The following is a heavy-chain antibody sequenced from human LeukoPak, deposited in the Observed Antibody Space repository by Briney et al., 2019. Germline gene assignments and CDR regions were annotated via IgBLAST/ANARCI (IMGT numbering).Heavy chain of an antibody. D-gene: IGHD3-16*02. CDR2: ISSSGSTI. Sequence: PGGSLRLPCAASGFTFSSYWMSWIRQAPGKGLEWVSYISSSGSTIYYADSVKGRFTISRDNAKNSLYLQMNSLRAEDTAVYYCARAETGLGELSRTFYYFDYWGQGTLVTVSS. J-gene: IGHJ4*02. CDR1: GFTFSSYW. CDR3: ARAETGLGELSRTFYYFDY. V-gene: IGHV3-11*01.